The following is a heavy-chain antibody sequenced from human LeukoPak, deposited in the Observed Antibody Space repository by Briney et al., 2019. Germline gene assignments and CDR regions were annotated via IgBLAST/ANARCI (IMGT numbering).Heavy chain of an antibody. J-gene: IGHJ4*02. CDR3: AKDLDSSGYYAKLAYFDY. CDR2: ISGSGGST. CDR1: GFTFSSYA. Sequence: AGGSLRLSCAASGFTFSSYAMSWVRQAPGKGLEWVSAISGSGGSTYCADSVKGRFTISRDISKNTLYLQMNSLRAEDTAVYYGAKDLDSSGYYAKLAYFDYWGQGTLVTVSS. D-gene: IGHD3-22*01. V-gene: IGHV3-23*01.